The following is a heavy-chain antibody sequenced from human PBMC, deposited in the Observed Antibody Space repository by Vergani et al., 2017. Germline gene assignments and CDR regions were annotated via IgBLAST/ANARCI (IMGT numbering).Heavy chain of an antibody. D-gene: IGHD3-10*01. CDR1: GFTFSNAW. J-gene: IGHJ6*02. CDR2: IKSKTDGGTT. Sequence: EVQLVESGGGLVKPGGSLRLSCAASGFTFSNAWMSWVRQAPGKGLEWVGRIKSKTDGGTTDYAAPVKGRFTISRDDSKNTLYLQMNSLTTEDTAVYYCTTGPGAYYYGSGSPRYYGMDVWGQGTTVTVSS. V-gene: IGHV3-15*01. CDR3: TTGPGAYYYGSGSPRYYGMDV.